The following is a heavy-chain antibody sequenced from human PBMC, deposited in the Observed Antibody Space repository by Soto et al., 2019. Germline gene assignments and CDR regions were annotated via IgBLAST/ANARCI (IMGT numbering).Heavy chain of an antibody. Sequence: GASVKVSCKASGYTFTSYGISWVRQAPGQGLEWMGWISANNGNTDYAQKFQGRVTMTTDTSTSTAYMELSSLRSEDTAVYYCTRGVAREGIDYWGQGTLVTVSS. CDR2: ISANNGNT. CDR1: GYTFTSYG. J-gene: IGHJ4*02. D-gene: IGHD2-15*01. V-gene: IGHV1-18*01. CDR3: TRGVAREGIDY.